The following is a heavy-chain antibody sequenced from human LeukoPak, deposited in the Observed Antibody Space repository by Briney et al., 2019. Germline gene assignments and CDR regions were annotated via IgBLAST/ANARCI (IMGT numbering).Heavy chain of an antibody. Sequence: SETLSLTCAVYGGSFSGYYWSWIRQSPGKGLEWIGEINHGGSTNFNASLKSRVTLSVDTSENQFSLNLNSVTAADTAVYYCARKRDGYNCFDSWGQGTLVTVSS. J-gene: IGHJ4*02. CDR3: ARKRDGYNCFDS. V-gene: IGHV4-34*01. D-gene: IGHD5-24*01. CDR2: INHGGST. CDR1: GGSFSGYY.